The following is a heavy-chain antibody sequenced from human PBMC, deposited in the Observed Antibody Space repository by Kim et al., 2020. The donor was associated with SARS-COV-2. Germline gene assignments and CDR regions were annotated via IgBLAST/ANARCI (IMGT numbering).Heavy chain of an antibody. CDR3: ARDGPHYYDSSGYPGY. J-gene: IGHJ4*02. V-gene: IGHV1-2*02. D-gene: IGHD3-22*01. CDR1: GYTFTGYY. Sequence: ASVKVSCKASGYTFTGYYMHWVRQAPGQGLEWMGWINPNSGGTNYAQKFQGRVTMTRDTSISTAYMELSRLRSDDTAVYYCARDGPHYYDSSGYPGYWGQGTLVTVSS. CDR2: INPNSGGT.